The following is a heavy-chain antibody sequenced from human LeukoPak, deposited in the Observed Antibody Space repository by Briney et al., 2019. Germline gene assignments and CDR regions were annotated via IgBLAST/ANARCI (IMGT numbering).Heavy chain of an antibody. CDR3: ASLNRPATLYCSGGSCLRGYNWFDP. CDR2: IIPIFGTT. J-gene: IGHJ5*02. V-gene: IGHV1-69*06. D-gene: IGHD2-15*01. CDR1: GYTFTSYA. Sequence: GASVKVSCKASGYTFTSYAISWVRQAPGQGLEWMGGIIPIFGTTNYAQKFQGRVTITADKSTSTAYMELSSLRSEDTAVYYCASLNRPATLYCSGGSCLRGYNWFDPWGQGTLVTVFS.